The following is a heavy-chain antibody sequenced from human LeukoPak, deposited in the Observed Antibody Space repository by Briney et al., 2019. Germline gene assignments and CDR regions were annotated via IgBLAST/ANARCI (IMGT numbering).Heavy chain of an antibody. CDR1: GGTFSSCA. V-gene: IGHV1-69*13. Sequence: SVKVSCKASGGTFSSCAISWVRQAPGQGLEWMGGIIPIFGTANYAQKFQGRVTITADESTSTAYMELSSLRSEDTAVYYCAREGGDYYGSGSYNYWGQGTLVTVSS. D-gene: IGHD3-10*01. J-gene: IGHJ4*02. CDR3: AREGGDYYGSGSYNY. CDR2: IIPIFGTA.